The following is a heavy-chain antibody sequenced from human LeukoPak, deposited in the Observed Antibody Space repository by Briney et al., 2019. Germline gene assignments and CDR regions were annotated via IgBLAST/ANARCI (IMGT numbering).Heavy chain of an antibody. CDR2: IYYSGST. Sequence: SETLSLTCTVSGGSISSSSYYWGWVRQPPGKGLEWIGSIYYSGSTYYNPSLKSRVTISVDTSKNQFSLKLSSVTAADTAVYYCAMTYYDFWSGYKGLYFDYWGQGTLVTVSS. CDR1: GGSISSSSYY. D-gene: IGHD3-3*01. CDR3: AMTYYDFWSGYKGLYFDY. J-gene: IGHJ4*02. V-gene: IGHV4-39*01.